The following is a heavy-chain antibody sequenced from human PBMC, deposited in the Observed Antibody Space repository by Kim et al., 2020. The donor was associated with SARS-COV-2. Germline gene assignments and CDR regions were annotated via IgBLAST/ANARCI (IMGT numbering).Heavy chain of an antibody. CDR3: ARDRVKGGGDYDIGY. J-gene: IGHJ4*02. V-gene: IGHV1-2*06. CDR1: GYTFTGYY. CDR2: INPNSGGT. Sequence: ASVKVSCKASGYTFTGYYMHWVRQAPGQGLEWMGRINPNSGGTNYAQKFQGRVTMTRDTSISTAYMELSRLRSDDTAVYYCARDRVKGGGDYDIGYWGQGTLVTVSS. D-gene: IGHD4-17*01.